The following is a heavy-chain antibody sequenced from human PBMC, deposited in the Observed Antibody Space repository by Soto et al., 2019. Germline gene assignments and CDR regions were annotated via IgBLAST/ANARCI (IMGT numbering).Heavy chain of an antibody. J-gene: IGHJ4*02. D-gene: IGHD6-19*01. CDR2: ISPYSGNT. Sequence: QILLVQSGAEVKKPGASVKVSCKASGYTFTNYDIGWVRQAPGQGLEWMGWISPYSGNTKYAQKLQGRVTMTTDSSTTTAYMELRSLRADDTAVFYCVRFASSGWYTGCYWGQGTLVTVSS. CDR1: GYTFTNYD. V-gene: IGHV1-18*01. CDR3: VRFASSGWYTGCY.